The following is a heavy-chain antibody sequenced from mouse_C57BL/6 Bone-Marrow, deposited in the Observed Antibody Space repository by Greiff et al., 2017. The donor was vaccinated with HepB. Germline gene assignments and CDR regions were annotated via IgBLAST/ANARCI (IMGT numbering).Heavy chain of an antibody. CDR3: TTGYT. CDR2: IDPENGDT. D-gene: IGHD1-1*01. J-gene: IGHJ3*01. Sequence: EVQLQQSGAELVRPGASVKLSCTASGFNIKDDYMHWVKQRPEQGLEWIGWIDPENGDTEYASKFQGKATRTADTSSNTAYPQLSSLPSEDTAVDYCTTGYTGGQGTLVTVSA. V-gene: IGHV14-4*01. CDR1: GFNIKDDY.